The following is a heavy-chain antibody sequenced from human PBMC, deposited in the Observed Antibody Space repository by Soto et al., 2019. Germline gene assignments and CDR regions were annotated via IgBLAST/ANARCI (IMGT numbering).Heavy chain of an antibody. CDR1: GDSVSSNSAA. CDR2: TYYRSKWHN. J-gene: IGHJ5*02. CDR3: ARTFNCSSTSCHTYNWFDP. V-gene: IGHV6-1*01. Sequence: SQTLSLTCAISGDSVSSNSAAWNWIRQSPSRGLEWLGRTYYRSKWHNDYAVSVKSRITINPDTSKNQFSLQLNSVTPEDTAVYYCARTFNCSSTSCHTYNWFDPWSQGTLVTVSS. D-gene: IGHD2-2*01.